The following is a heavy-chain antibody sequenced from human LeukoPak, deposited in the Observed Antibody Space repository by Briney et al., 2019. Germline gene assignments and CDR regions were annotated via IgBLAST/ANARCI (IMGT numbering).Heavy chain of an antibody. J-gene: IGHJ4*02. CDR3: ARGYEWLMFDY. CDR1: GGSISSSSYS. Sequence: SETLSLTCTVSGGSISSSSYSWSWIRQPPGKGLEWIGYIYHSGSTYYNPSLKSRVTISVDRSKNQFSLKLSSVTAADTAVYYCARGYEWLMFDYWGQGTLVTVSS. D-gene: IGHD3-3*01. V-gene: IGHV4-30-2*01. CDR2: IYHSGST.